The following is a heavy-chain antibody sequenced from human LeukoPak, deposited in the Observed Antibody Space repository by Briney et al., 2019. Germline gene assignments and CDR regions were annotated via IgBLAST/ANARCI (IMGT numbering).Heavy chain of an antibody. CDR2: IFYSGST. CDR1: GGSISGYY. Sequence: SETLSLTCTVSGGSISGYYWSWIRQPPGKGLEWIGYIFYSGSTNYNPSLKSRVTISVDTSKNQFSLKLSSVTAADTAVYFCARAYYGRTYDYWYFDLWGRGTLVTVSS. J-gene: IGHJ2*01. D-gene: IGHD3-10*01. CDR3: ARAYYGRTYDYWYFDL. V-gene: IGHV4-59*01.